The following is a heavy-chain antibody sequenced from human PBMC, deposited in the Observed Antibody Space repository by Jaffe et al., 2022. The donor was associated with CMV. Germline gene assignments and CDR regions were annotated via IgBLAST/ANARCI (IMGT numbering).Heavy chain of an antibody. CDR2: ISSSSSYI. CDR1: GFTFSSYS. Sequence: EVQLVESGGGLVKPGGSLRLSCAASGFTFSSYSMNWVRQAPGKGLEWVSSISSSSSYIYYADSVKGRFTISRDNAKNSLYLQMNSLRAEDTAVYYCARERDTGYSSGWYGGYFDYWGQGTLVTVSS. V-gene: IGHV3-21*01. J-gene: IGHJ4*02. D-gene: IGHD6-19*01. CDR3: ARERDTGYSSGWYGGYFDY.